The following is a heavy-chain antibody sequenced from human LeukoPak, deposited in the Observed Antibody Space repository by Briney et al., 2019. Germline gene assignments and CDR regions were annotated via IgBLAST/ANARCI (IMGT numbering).Heavy chain of an antibody. J-gene: IGHJ4*02. CDR1: GFTFRSYW. CDR3: ASLRSYGSNSALDY. D-gene: IGHD4-23*01. V-gene: IGHV3-7*01. CDR2: IKHDGSEK. Sequence: PGGTLRLSCVASGFTFRSYWMSWVRQAPGKGLEWVANIKHDGSEKYDVDSVKGRFTISRDNAKNSLYLQMNSLRAEDTAVYYCASLRSYGSNSALDYWAQGTLVTVSS.